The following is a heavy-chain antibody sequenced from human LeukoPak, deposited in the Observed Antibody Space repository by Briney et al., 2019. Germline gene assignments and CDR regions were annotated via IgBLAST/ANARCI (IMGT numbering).Heavy chain of an antibody. J-gene: IGHJ4*02. CDR3: ARRADYVWGSYRYTAFDY. CDR2: IYYSGST. Sequence: SETLSLTCTVSGGSISAYYRNWIRQPPGKGLAWIGYIYYSGSTNYNPSLKSRVTISLDTSKDQFSLKLSSVTAADTAVYYCARRADYVWGSYRYTAFDYWGQGTLVTVSS. CDR1: GGSISAYY. D-gene: IGHD3-16*02. V-gene: IGHV4-59*01.